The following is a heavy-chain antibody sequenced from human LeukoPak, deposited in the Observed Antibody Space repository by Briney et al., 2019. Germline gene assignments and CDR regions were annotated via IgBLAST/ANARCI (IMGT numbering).Heavy chain of an antibody. D-gene: IGHD6-19*01. Sequence: SETLSLTCAVSGVPFSNYYWSWVRRSPRQGLEWIGEINHSGYTNYNPSLKSRVTMSIDTAKNKFSLILTSVTAADAGVYYCTRAVAGHPDWGQGTLVTVSS. CDR3: TRAVAGHPD. CDR2: INHSGYT. CDR1: GVPFSNYY. V-gene: IGHV4-34*01. J-gene: IGHJ4*02.